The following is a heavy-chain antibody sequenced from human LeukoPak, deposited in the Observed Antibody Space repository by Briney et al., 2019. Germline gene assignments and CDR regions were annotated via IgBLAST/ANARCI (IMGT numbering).Heavy chain of an antibody. V-gene: IGHV3-23*01. D-gene: IGHD4-17*01. CDR2: ISISGDTT. CDR1: GFTVSSNY. J-gene: IGHJ4*02. Sequence: GGSLRLSCAASGFTVSSNYMSWVRRAPGKGLEWVSAISISGDTTYYADAVKGRFTIPRDNSKNTVYLQMNSLRAEDTAVYYCANEIRPNDYWGQGTLVTVSS. CDR3: ANEIRPNDY.